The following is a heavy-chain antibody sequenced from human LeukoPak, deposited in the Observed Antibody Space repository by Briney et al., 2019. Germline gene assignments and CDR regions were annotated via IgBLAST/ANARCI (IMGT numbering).Heavy chain of an antibody. CDR2: IYDSGST. CDR1: GGSIRSSYHY. Sequence: SETLSLTCTVSGGSIRSSYHYWGWIRQPPGKGLEWIGSIYDSGSTYYNPSLKSRVTISVDTSKNQFSLKLNSVTAADTAVYYCARSLREYQLLLGYFDYWGQGTLVTVSS. CDR3: ARSLREYQLLLGYFDY. V-gene: IGHV4-39*01. D-gene: IGHD2-2*01. J-gene: IGHJ4*02.